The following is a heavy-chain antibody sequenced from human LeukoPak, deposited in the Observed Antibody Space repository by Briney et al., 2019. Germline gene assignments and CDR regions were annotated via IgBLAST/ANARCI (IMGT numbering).Heavy chain of an antibody. D-gene: IGHD3-3*01. Sequence: GGSLRLSCAASEFTFSSYNMNWVRQAPGKGLEWVSSIRSSGSYIYYADSVKGRFTISRDNAKNSLYLQMNSLRAEDTAVYYCARGIFWSGYYSNLHFDYWGQGTLVTVSS. CDR1: EFTFSSYN. J-gene: IGHJ4*02. CDR3: ARGIFWSGYYSNLHFDY. CDR2: IRSSGSYI. V-gene: IGHV3-21*01.